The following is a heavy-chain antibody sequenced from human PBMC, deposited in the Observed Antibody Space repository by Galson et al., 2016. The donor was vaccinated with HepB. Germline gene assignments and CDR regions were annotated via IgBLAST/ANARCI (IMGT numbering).Heavy chain of an antibody. D-gene: IGHD3-9*01. CDR2: ILPIIGIA. CDR1: GGTFNSYS. J-gene: IGHJ6*03. V-gene: IGHV1-69*02. Sequence: SVKVSCKASGGTFNSYSITWVRQAPGQGLEWVGRILPIIGIANYTQKLKGRITITADEFTSTAYMDLSSLRSEDTAVYYCARGGPSYYEILTAKGGDYYYYYLDVWGEGTTVTVSS. CDR3: ARGGPSYYEILTAKGGDYYYYYLDV.